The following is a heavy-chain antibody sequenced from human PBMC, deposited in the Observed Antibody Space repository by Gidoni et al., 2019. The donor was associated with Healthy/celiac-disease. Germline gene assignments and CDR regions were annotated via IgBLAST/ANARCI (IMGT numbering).Heavy chain of an antibody. CDR3: ARDEITMVRGVISRSGVYFDY. CDR2: ISSSGSTI. D-gene: IGHD3-10*01. V-gene: IGHV3-48*03. CDR1: GFTFSSYE. Sequence: EVQLVGSGGGLVQPGGSLRLSCAASGFTFSSYEMNWVRQAPGKGLEWVSYISSSGSTIYYADSVKGRFTISRDNAKNSLYLQMNSLRAEDTAVYYCARDEITMVRGVISRSGVYFDYWGQGTLVTVSS. J-gene: IGHJ4*02.